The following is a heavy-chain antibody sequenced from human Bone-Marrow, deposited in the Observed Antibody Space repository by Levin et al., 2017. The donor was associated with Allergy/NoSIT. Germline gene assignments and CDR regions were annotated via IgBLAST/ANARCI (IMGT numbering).Heavy chain of an antibody. Sequence: AGGSLRLSCAASGFTFSSYAMSWVRQAPGKGLEWVSAISGSGGSTYYADSVKGRFTISRDNSKNTLYLQMNSLRAEDTAVYYCAKELRNYYDSSGYYYYFDYWGQGTLVTVSS. CDR2: ISGSGGST. V-gene: IGHV3-23*01. CDR1: GFTFSSYA. J-gene: IGHJ4*02. D-gene: IGHD3-22*01. CDR3: AKELRNYYDSSGYYYYFDY.